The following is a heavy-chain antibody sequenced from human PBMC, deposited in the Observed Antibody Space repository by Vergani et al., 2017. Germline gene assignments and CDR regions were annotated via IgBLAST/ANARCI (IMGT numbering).Heavy chain of an antibody. Sequence: QVQLMQSGPVMKKPGGSMKVSCQASESTFSDYNIHWVRQAPGQGLQWMGWISTKTGDTDYLQRFQDRVTMTRTASTKTVYLKMTRLTSDDTAIYYCAHSWNFGRRDWFDSWGPGTLVTVSS. D-gene: IGHD1-26*01. V-gene: IGHV1-2*02. J-gene: IGHJ5*01. CDR3: AHSWNFGRRDWFDS. CDR2: ISTKTGDT. CDR1: ESTFSDYN.